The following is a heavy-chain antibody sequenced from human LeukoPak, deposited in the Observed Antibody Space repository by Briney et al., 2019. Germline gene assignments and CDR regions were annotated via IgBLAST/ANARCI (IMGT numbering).Heavy chain of an antibody. D-gene: IGHD3-10*01. CDR1: GFIFGDYA. CDR3: AKSFGSGSYPLDY. V-gene: IGHV3-9*03. Sequence: PGRSLRLSCAASGFIFGDYAMHWVRQAPGKGLEWVSGISWNSGTIAYADSVKGRFTISRDNAKNSLYLQMNSLRAEDMALYYCAKSFGSGSYPLDYWGQGTPVTVSS. J-gene: IGHJ4*02. CDR2: ISWNSGTI.